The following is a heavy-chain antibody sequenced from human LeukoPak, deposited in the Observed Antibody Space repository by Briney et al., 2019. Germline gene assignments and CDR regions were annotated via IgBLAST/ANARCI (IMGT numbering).Heavy chain of an antibody. CDR1: GFTVSSNY. J-gene: IGHJ3*02. CDR3: ARDHLREGATGASEI. D-gene: IGHD1-26*01. Sequence: GGSLRLSCAASGFTVSSNYMSWVRPAPGKGLEWVSVIYSGGSTYYADFVKGRFTISRDNSKNTLYLQMNSLRVEDTAVYYCARDHLREGATGASEIWGQGTMVTVSS. CDR2: IYSGGST. V-gene: IGHV3-53*01.